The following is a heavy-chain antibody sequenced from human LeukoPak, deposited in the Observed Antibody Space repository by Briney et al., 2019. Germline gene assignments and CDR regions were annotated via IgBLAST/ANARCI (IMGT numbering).Heavy chain of an antibody. D-gene: IGHD2/OR15-2a*01. CDR1: GFTFSSHA. V-gene: IGHV3-23*01. CDR2: ISGSGDTT. Sequence: GESLKISCAASGFTFSSHAMSWVRRAPGKGLERVSLISGSGDTTSYADPVKGRFTISRDNSKNTLFLQMNSLRAEDTAVYFCARSDCNSIHCYVRDYWGQGTLVTVSS. J-gene: IGHJ4*02. CDR3: ARSDCNSIHCYVRDY.